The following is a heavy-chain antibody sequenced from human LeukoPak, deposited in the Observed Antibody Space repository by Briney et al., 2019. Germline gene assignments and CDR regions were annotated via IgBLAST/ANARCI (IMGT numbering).Heavy chain of an antibody. CDR2: ISYSGST. CDR3: ARDPSGWHYFDY. CDR1: GDSISSYY. V-gene: IGHV4-59*01. J-gene: IGHJ4*02. D-gene: IGHD6-19*01. Sequence: PSETLSLTCTVSGDSISSYYWSWIRQPPGKALECIAYISYSGSTNYNPSLKSRVTMSVDTPKNQFSLNLSSVTAADTAVYYCARDPSGWHYFDYWGQGTLVTVSS.